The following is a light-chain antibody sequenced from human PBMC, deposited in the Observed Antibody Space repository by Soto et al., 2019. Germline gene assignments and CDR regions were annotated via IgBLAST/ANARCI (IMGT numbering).Light chain of an antibody. CDR2: AAS. V-gene: IGKV1-39*01. CDR1: ETIITY. Sequence: DIQMTQSPSSLSASVGDRFTITCRTSETIITYVNWYQKKPGKAPKLLIYAASILQSGVPSRFSGSGSGTDFTLTISSLQPEDFATYYCQQGHSNPITLGQGTRLEIK. J-gene: IGKJ5*01. CDR3: QQGHSNPIT.